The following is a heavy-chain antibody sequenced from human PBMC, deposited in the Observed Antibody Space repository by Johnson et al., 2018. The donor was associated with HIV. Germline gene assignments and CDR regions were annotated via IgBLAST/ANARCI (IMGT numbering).Heavy chain of an antibody. J-gene: IGHJ3*01. CDR2: ISSGGTTI. D-gene: IGHD6-13*01. CDR3: ARDGESQQLPLGDALDV. Sequence: VQLVESGGGLVQPGRSLRLSCAASGFTFSSYALHWIRQAPGKGLEWLSYISSGGTTIYYSDSVKGRFTISRDNAKNSLYLQMSSLRAEDTAMYYCARDGESQQLPLGDALDVWGQGTLVTVSS. CDR1: GFTFSSYA. V-gene: IGHV3-48*04.